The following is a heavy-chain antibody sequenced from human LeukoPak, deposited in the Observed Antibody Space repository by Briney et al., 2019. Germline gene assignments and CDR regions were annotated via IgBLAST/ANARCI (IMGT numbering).Heavy chain of an antibody. D-gene: IGHD5-18*01. CDR2: IYYSGST. CDR1: GGSISSYY. J-gene: IGHJ4*02. Sequence: SETLSLTCTVSGGSISSYYWSWIRQPPGKGLEWIGYIYYSGSTNYNPSLKSRVTISVDTSKNQFSLKLSSVTAADTAVYYCARRRGYSYGLDYWGQGTLVTVSS. V-gene: IGHV4-59*01. CDR3: ARRRGYSYGLDY.